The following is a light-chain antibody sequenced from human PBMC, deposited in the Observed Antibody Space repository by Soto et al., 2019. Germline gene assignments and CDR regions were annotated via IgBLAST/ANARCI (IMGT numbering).Light chain of an antibody. CDR1: QTTSPKY. Sequence: EIELTQSPGTLYLSPGESATLSCRVSQTTSPKYVAWYQQRRGLAPRLLVYGASKRAAGIPDRFRGSGSGSEFSLTISGLEPEDFAVYFCQHFGSSPPVIFGQGTRLEIK. V-gene: IGKV3-20*01. CDR3: QHFGSSPPVI. J-gene: IGKJ5*01. CDR2: GAS.